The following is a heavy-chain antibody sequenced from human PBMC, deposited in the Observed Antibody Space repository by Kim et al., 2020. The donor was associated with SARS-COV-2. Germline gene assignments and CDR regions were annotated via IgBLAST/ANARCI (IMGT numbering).Heavy chain of an antibody. D-gene: IGHD2-2*02. J-gene: IGHJ6*02. CDR3: TTDLEYQLLYGYYGMDV. V-gene: IGHV3-15*01. Sequence: VKGRFTISRDDSKNTLYLQMNSLKTEDTAVYYCTTDLEYQLLYGYYGMDVWGQGTTVTVSS.